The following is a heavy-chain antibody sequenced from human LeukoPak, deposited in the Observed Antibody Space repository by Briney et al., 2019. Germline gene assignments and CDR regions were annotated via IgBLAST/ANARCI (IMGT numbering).Heavy chain of an antibody. CDR3: ARGLTGEFDY. CDR2: MNPNSGNT. V-gene: IGHV1-8*03. D-gene: IGHD1-20*01. J-gene: IGHJ4*02. Sequence: ASVKVSCEAFGYTFTSYDINWVRQATGQGLEWMGWMNPNSGNTGYAQKFQGRVTITRNTSISTAYMELSSLRSEDTAVYYCARGLTGEFDYWGQGTLITVSS. CDR1: GYTFTSYD.